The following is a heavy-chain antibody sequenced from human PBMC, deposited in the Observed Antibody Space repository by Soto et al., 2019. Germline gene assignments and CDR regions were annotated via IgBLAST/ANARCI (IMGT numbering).Heavy chain of an antibody. CDR3: ARDGPPTRNWFDP. Sequence: GGSLRLSCAASGFTFSSYSMNWVRQAPGKGLEWVSSISSSSYIYYADSVKGRFTISRDNAKNSLYLQMNSLRAEDTAVYYCARDGPPTRNWFDPWGQGTLVTVSS. V-gene: IGHV3-21*01. J-gene: IGHJ5*02. CDR2: ISSSSYI. CDR1: GFTFSSYS.